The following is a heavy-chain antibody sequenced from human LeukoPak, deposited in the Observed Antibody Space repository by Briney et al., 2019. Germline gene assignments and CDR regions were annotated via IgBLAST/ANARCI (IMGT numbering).Heavy chain of an antibody. J-gene: IGHJ3*02. CDR2: IRYDGSNK. V-gene: IGHV3-30*02. D-gene: IGHD6-6*01. CDR1: GFTFSSYG. CDR3: AKSTPYSSSPWAFDI. Sequence: GGSLRLSCAASGFTFSSYGMHWVRQAPGKGLEWVAFIRYDGSNKYYADSVKGRFTISRDNSKNTLYLQMNSLRAEDTAVYYCAKSTPYSSSPWAFDIWGQGTMVTVSS.